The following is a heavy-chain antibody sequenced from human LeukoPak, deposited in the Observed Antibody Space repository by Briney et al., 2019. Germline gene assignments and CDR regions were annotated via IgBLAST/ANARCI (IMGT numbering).Heavy chain of an antibody. CDR1: GDSVSSNSAA. CDR2: KYYRSTSNN. V-gene: IGHV6-1*01. D-gene: IGHD6-19*01. Sequence: SQALSLTRAISGDSVSSNSAAWNWIRQSPARGLEWLGSKYYRSTSNNDSALSVKSRITINPDTYKNQFSLQLKTVTPEDAAVYYCARGGEWVVLRSFDIWGQGTMVTVSS. J-gene: IGHJ3*02. CDR3: ARGGEWVVLRSFDI.